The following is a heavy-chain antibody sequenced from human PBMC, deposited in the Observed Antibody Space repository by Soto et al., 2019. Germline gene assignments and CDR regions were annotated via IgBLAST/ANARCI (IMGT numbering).Heavy chain of an antibody. CDR3: ARDLLYSSSSSPSWFDP. CDR1: GGSISSYY. CDR2: IYYSGST. Sequence: SETLSLTCTVSGGSISSYYWSWIRQPPGKGLEWIGYIYYSGSTNYNPSLKSRVTISVDTSKNQFSLKLSSVTAADTAVYYCARDLLYSSSSSPSWFDPWGQGTLVTVSS. D-gene: IGHD6-6*01. J-gene: IGHJ5*02. V-gene: IGHV4-59*01.